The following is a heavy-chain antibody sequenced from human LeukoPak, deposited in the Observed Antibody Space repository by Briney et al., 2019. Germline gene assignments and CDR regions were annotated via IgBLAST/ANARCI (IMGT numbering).Heavy chain of an antibody. Sequence: SETLSLTCTVSGGSISSYYWSWIRQPPGKGLEWIGYIYYSGSTNYNPSLKSRVTISVDTSKNQFSLKLSSVTAADTAVYYCARHMRERYYFDYWGQGTLVTVSS. CDR3: ARHMRERYYFDY. CDR1: GGSISSYY. J-gene: IGHJ4*02. CDR2: IYYSGST. V-gene: IGHV4-59*08. D-gene: IGHD3-16*01.